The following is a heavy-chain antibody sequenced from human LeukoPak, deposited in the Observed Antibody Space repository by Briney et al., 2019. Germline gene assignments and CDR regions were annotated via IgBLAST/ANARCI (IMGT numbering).Heavy chain of an antibody. CDR3: ARGPDCSGGGCHFDGDGYYFDY. CDR1: GFTFSKYG. CDR2: IWYDGSNK. D-gene: IGHD2-15*01. Sequence: GGSLRLSCAASGFTFSKYGMHWVRQAPGKGLEWVAVIWYDGSNKYYADSVKGRFTISRDNSKNTLHLQMNSLRAEDTAVYYCARGPDCSGGGCHFDGDGYYFDYWGQGTLVTVSS. V-gene: IGHV3-33*01. J-gene: IGHJ4*02.